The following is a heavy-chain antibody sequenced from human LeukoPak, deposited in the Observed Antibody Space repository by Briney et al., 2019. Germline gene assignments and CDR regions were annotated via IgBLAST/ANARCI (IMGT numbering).Heavy chain of an antibody. V-gene: IGHV3-30-3*01. CDR3: AREGITMVRGVIDGAIDY. J-gene: IGHJ4*02. CDR2: ISYVGSNK. Sequence: GGCLRLSCAASGFTFSSYAMHWVRQAPGKVLEWVAVISYVGSNKYYADSVKGRITISRDNSKNTLYLQMNSLRAEDTAVYYCAREGITMVRGVIDGAIDYWGQGTLVTVSS. CDR1: GFTFSSYA. D-gene: IGHD3-10*01.